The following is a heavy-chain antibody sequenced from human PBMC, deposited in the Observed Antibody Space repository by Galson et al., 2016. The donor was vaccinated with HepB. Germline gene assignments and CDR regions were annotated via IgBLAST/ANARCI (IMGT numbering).Heavy chain of an antibody. CDR1: GGSISTTY. Sequence: SETLSLTCTLSGGSISTTYWSWIRQSPGKGLEWIGCTSYTGSSYYNPSLNSRVAMPVDTSNNQISLKLTSVTAADTAVYYCARDGSHGTSVSSWRTWYYSGMDVWGQGTTVTVSS. J-gene: IGHJ6*02. D-gene: IGHD4-11*01. CDR3: ARDGSHGTSVSSWRTWYYSGMDV. CDR2: TSYTGSS. V-gene: IGHV4-59*01.